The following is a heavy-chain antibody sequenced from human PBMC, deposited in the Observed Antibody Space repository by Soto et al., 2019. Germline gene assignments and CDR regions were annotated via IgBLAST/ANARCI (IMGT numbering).Heavy chain of an antibody. Sequence: SETLSLSCSVSGGSISSYYWTWIRQPPGKGLEYIGYVYYSGGSNYNPSLKSRVSISVDTSKMHCSLKLRSVTAADTAVYYCARDEYYYDSSGYYYYYYYGMDVWGQGTTVTVSS. CDR3: ARDEYYYDSSGYYYYYYYGMDV. J-gene: IGHJ6*02. CDR2: VYYSGGS. D-gene: IGHD3-22*01. CDR1: GGSISSYY. V-gene: IGHV4-59*01.